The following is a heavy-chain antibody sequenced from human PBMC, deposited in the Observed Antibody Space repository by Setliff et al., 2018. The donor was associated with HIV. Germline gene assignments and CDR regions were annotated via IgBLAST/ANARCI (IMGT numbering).Heavy chain of an antibody. CDR3: GGEPRQLAY. CDR1: GYTFSSYW. V-gene: IGHV3-7*01. CDR2: INEDGGSK. D-gene: IGHD6-13*01. J-gene: IGHJ4*02. Sequence: GSLRLSCAASGYTFSSYWMAWVRQAPGKGLEWVASINEDGGSKYYADSVKGRFTMSRDNAKSSLYLQMNSLIAEDTAVYFCGGEPRQLAYWGQGTLVTVSS.